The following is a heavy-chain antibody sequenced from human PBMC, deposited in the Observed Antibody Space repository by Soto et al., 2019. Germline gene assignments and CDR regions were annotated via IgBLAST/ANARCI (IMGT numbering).Heavy chain of an antibody. CDR2: IIPIFGTA. D-gene: IGHD1-26*01. CDR3: ARDGGRHSGGIDY. Sequence: QVQLVQSGDEVKKPGSSVKVSCKASGGTFSSYSINWVRQAPGQGLEWMGEIIPIFGTANYAQKFQGRVTITADESTSTAYMELSSLRSEDTDVYYCARDGGRHSGGIDYWGQGTLVTVS. J-gene: IGHJ4*02. CDR1: GGTFSSYS. V-gene: IGHV1-69*01.